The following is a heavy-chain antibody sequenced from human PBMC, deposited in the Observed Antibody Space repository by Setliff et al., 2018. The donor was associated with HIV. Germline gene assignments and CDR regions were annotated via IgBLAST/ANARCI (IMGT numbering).Heavy chain of an antibody. D-gene: IGHD6-19*01. CDR1: GGSISSYY. CDR3: ARQFPPYHSGAHYSDL. J-gene: IGHJ5*02. V-gene: IGHV4-59*01. Sequence: SETLSLTCTVSGGSISSYYWSWIRQPPGKGLEWIGYIYYSGSTNYNPSLKSRVTISVDTSKNQFSLKLNSVTAADAAIYYCARQFPPYHSGAHYSDLWSQGTLVTVSS. CDR2: IYYSGST.